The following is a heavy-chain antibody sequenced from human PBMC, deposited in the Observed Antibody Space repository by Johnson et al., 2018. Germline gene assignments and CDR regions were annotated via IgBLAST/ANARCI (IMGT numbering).Heavy chain of an antibody. J-gene: IGHJ3*01. Sequence: QVQLQESGPGLVKPSGTLSLTCVVSANSINSYNWWSWVRQPPEKGLEWIGETSHSGNTNYNPSLKSRVSISVDMSKNYFSLNLFSVPAADTAVYYCARTRRDCYSHCAFALWGQGTMVTVSS. CDR2: TSHSGNT. V-gene: IGHV4-4*02. CDR1: ANSINSYNW. D-gene: IGHD2-21*02. CDR3: ARTRRDCYSHCAFAL.